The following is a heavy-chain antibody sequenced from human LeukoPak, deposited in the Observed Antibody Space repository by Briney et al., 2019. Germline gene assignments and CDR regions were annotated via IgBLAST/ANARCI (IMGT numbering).Heavy chain of an antibody. J-gene: IGHJ5*02. CDR1: GGTFSSYA. CDR3: ARDRIPYSSSSGFDP. V-gene: IGHV1-69*06. CDR2: IIPIFGTA. Sequence: ASVKVSCKASGGTFSSYAISWVRQAPGQGLEWMRGIIPIFGTANYAQKFQGRVTITADKSTSTAYMELSSLRSEDTAVYSCARDRIPYSSSSGFDPWGQGTLVTVSS. D-gene: IGHD6-6*01.